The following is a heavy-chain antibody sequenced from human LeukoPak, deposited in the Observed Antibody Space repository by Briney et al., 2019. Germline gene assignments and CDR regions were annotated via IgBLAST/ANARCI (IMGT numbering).Heavy chain of an antibody. J-gene: IGHJ4*02. V-gene: IGHV3-30*18. Sequence: PGGSLRLSCAASGFTFSSYGMHWVRQAPGKGLEWVAVISYDGSNKYYADSVKGRFTISRDNSKNTLYLKMNSLRAEDTAVYYCAKDWYYDSSGYHVDDYWGQGTLVTVSS. CDR2: ISYDGSNK. CDR1: GFTFSSYG. CDR3: AKDWYYDSSGYHVDDY. D-gene: IGHD3-22*01.